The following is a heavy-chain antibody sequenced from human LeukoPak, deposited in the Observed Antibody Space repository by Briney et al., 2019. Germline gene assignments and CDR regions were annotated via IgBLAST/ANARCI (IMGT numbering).Heavy chain of an antibody. Sequence: PGGSLRLSCAASGFTFTSAWMTWVRQAPGKGLEWVGRIKSKTHGGTTDYAAPVNGRFTISRDDSKNTVLLQMNNLMTEDTAVYYCTTSPVPGIDYWGQGTLVTVSS. CDR3: TTSPVPGIDY. CDR1: GFTFTSAW. CDR2: IKSKTHGGTT. V-gene: IGHV3-15*01. J-gene: IGHJ4*02. D-gene: IGHD4-17*01.